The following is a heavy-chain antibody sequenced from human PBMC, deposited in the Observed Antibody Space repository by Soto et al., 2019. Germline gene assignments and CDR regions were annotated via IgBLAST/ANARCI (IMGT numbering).Heavy chain of an antibody. CDR2: IVPMFGTA. V-gene: IGHV1-69*12. D-gene: IGHD3-3*01. CDR1: GGTFGNTA. J-gene: IGHJ5*02. Sequence: QVQLVQSGAEVKEPGSSVNVSCKTSGGTFGNTAVTWVRQAPGQGLEWIGGIVPMFGTANYAQKFRGRVTVTADEAKSTAYMQLRSLRSDDTAVYYCARDGDPGYSFWSGPLGGGRFDPWGQGTLVTVSS. CDR3: ARDGDPGYSFWSGPLGGGRFDP.